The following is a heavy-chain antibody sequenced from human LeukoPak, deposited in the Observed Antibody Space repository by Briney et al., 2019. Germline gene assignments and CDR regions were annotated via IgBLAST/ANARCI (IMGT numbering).Heavy chain of an antibody. CDR2: FYFGGST. CDR1: GGSISSTTYC. Sequence: SETLSLTCSVSGGSISSTTYCWGWIRQRPGKGLEWIGGFYFGGSTYYSPSLKSRVTISIDTSKNQFSLNLSSVTVADTAVYYCARDLGYIAAAGRFSWFDPWGQGTLVTVSS. D-gene: IGHD6-13*01. J-gene: IGHJ5*02. V-gene: IGHV4-39*07. CDR3: ARDLGYIAAAGRFSWFDP.